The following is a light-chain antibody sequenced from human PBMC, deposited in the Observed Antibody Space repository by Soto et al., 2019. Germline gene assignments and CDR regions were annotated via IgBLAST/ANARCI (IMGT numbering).Light chain of an antibody. J-gene: IGKJ2*01. CDR1: QSLVYSDRNAY. Sequence: DVVMTQSPLSLPVTLGQPASISCRSSQSLVYSDRNAYLNWFQQRPGQSPRRLIYKVSNRDSGVPDRFSGSGSGTDFTLKISRVEAEDVGIYYCIQGTRWPPMYTFGQGTKLEIK. V-gene: IGKV2-30*01. CDR3: IQGTRWPPMYT. CDR2: KVS.